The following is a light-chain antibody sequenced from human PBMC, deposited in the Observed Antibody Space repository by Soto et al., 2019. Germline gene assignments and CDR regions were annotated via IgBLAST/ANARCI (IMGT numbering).Light chain of an antibody. CDR3: QHINFPPQT. CDR1: QNIRSC. J-gene: IGKJ1*01. Sequence: EIPVSQSKYSLSASIGDRVTITCRASQNIRSCLNWYQQKPGKAPQLLIYGASILHNGVPSRFSGSGSGTDFTLTISSLQPEDLATYYCQHINFPPQTFGQGTKVDIK. V-gene: IGKV1-39*01. CDR2: GAS.